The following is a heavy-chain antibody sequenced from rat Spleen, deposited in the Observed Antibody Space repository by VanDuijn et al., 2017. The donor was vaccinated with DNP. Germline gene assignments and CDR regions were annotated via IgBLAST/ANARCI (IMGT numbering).Heavy chain of an antibody. V-gene: IGHV5S13*01. J-gene: IGHJ4*01. CDR1: GFTFSNYG. CDR2: ITNSGGST. D-gene: IGHD1-2*01. Sequence: EVQLVESGGGLVQPGRSLKLSCAASGFTFSNYGMAWVRQAPTKGLEWVASITNSGGSTYYRDSVKGRFTISRDNAKSTLYLQMDSLRSEDTATYYCTRGDYSSYAMDAWGQGTSVTVSS. CDR3: TRGDYSSYAMDA.